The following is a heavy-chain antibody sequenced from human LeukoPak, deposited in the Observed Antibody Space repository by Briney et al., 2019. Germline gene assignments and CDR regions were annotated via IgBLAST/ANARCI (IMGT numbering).Heavy chain of an antibody. V-gene: IGHV1-18*01. CDR2: ISAYNGNT. CDR3: ARESSSPDYDFWSGQPSPIDY. D-gene: IGHD3-3*01. Sequence: ASVKVSCKASGYTFTSYGISWVRQAPGQGLEWMGWISAYNGNTNYAQKFQGRVTITTDKSTSTAYMELSSLRSEDTAVYYCARESSSPDYDFWSGQPSPIDYWGQGTLVTVPS. J-gene: IGHJ4*02. CDR1: GYTFTSYG.